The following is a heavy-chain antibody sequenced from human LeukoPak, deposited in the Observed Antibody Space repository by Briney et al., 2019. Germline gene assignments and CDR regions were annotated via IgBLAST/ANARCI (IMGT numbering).Heavy chain of an antibody. J-gene: IGHJ4*02. Sequence: GGSLRLSCAASGFPFSSYAMTWVRQAPGKGLEWVSSISGDGATTYHADSVKGRFTISRDNAKSTVYLEISILGAEDTAVYYCARTRVDTTTFDYFDYWGQGTLVTVSS. D-gene: IGHD4-11*01. CDR2: ISGDGATT. CDR3: ARTRVDTTTFDYFDY. CDR1: GFPFSSYA. V-gene: IGHV3-23*01.